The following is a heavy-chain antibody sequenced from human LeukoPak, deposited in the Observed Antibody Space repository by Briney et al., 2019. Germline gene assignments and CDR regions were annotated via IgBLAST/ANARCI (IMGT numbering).Heavy chain of an antibody. Sequence: SETLSLTCAVYGGSFSGYYWSWIRQPPGKGLEWIGEINHSGSTNYNPSLKSRVTISVGTSKNQFSLKVRYVTAADRAVYYCARTWIQLWPFDYWGQGTLVTVSS. CDR2: INHSGST. CDR3: ARTWIQLWPFDY. J-gene: IGHJ4*02. D-gene: IGHD5-18*01. CDR1: GGSFSGYY. V-gene: IGHV4-34*01.